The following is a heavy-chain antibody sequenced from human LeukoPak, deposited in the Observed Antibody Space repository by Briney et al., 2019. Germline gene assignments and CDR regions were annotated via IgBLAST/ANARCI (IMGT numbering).Heavy chain of an antibody. V-gene: IGHV4-59*08. J-gene: IGHJ4*02. Sequence: SETLSLTRTVSGGSISGYYWSWIRQPPGKGLEWIGHIYYSGSTNYNPSLKSRVTISVDTSKNQFSLKMTSVTAADTAVYYCVRHPWRMGSRDYNFDDWGQGTLVTVSS. CDR3: VRHPWRMGSRDYNFDD. CDR1: GGSISGYY. CDR2: IYYSGST. D-gene: IGHD3-16*01.